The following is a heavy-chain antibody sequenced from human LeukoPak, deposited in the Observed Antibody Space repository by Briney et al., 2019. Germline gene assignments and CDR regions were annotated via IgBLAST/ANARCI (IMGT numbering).Heavy chain of an antibody. Sequence: SETLSLTCSVSGDSISSSSSYWGWIRQPPGKGLEWIGSIYYSGSTFDNPALKSRVTISVDTSKNQFSLKLSSVTAADTAVYYCAREVTGYSSSWSIYYYYYYYMDVWGKGTTVTVSS. CDR2: IYYSGST. J-gene: IGHJ6*03. D-gene: IGHD6-13*01. CDR3: AREVTGYSSSWSIYYYYYYYMDV. V-gene: IGHV4-39*02. CDR1: GDSISSSSSY.